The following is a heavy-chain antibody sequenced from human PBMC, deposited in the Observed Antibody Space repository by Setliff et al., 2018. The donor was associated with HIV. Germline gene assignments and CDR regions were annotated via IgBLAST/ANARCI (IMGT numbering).Heavy chain of an antibody. J-gene: IGHJ4*02. CDR3: ASRVPAARHFDY. CDR2: IYFSGSV. V-gene: IGHV4-39*07. Sequence: PSETLSLTCTVSGDSISSSRSFWGWIRQSPGKGLEWIGSIYFSGSVFYNPSLNSRVIISIDTSRNQFSLKLTSVTAADTAVYYCASRVPAARHFDYWGQGTLVTVSS. CDR1: GDSISSSRSF. D-gene: IGHD2-2*01.